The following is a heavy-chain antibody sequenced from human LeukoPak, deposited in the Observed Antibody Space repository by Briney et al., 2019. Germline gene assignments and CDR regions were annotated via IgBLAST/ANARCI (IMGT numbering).Heavy chain of an antibody. CDR2: INAGNGNT. CDR3: ARDRASSWYSYAFDI. CDR1: GYTFTSYA. Sequence: ASVKVSCKASGYTFTSYAMHWVRQAPGQRLEWMGWINAGNGNTKYSRKFQGRVTITRDTSASTAYMELSSLRSEDTAVYYCARDRASSWYSYAFDIWGQGTMVTVSS. V-gene: IGHV1-3*01. J-gene: IGHJ3*02. D-gene: IGHD6-13*01.